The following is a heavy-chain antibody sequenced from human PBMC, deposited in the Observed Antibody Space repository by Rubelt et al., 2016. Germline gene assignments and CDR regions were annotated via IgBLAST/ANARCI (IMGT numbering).Heavy chain of an antibody. CDR2: TYYRSKWYN. CDR1: GDSVSSNSAA. CDR3: ARSDGYMDY. V-gene: IGHV6-1*01. Sequence: QVQLQQSGPGLVKPSQTLSLTCAISGDSVSSNSAAWNWIRQSPSRGLEWLGRTYYRSKWYNNYAVSVKGRININPESAKSRLSLQLSVVTPEDTAGNDCARSDGYMDYWGQGTLVTVSS. D-gene: IGHD5-24*01. J-gene: IGHJ4*02.